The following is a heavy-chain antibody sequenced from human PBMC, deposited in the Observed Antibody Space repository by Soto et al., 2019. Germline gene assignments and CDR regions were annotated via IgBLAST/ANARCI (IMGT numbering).Heavy chain of an antibody. Sequence: QVQLVESGGGVVQPGRSLRLSCAASGFTFSSYAMHWVRQAPGKGLEWVAVISYDGSNKYYADSVKGRFTISRDNPKNTLYLQMNSLRAEDTAVYYCARDWNGYYYTLDYWGQGTLVTVSS. CDR1: GFTFSSYA. V-gene: IGHV3-30-3*01. CDR2: ISYDGSNK. D-gene: IGHD3-22*01. J-gene: IGHJ4*02. CDR3: ARDWNGYYYTLDY.